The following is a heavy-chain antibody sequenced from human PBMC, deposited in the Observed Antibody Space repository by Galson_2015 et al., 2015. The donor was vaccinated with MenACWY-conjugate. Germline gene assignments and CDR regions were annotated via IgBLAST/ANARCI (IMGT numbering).Heavy chain of an antibody. CDR3: ARGYAGGHMDV. CDR2: LTPHRGGT. V-gene: IGHV1-2*06. J-gene: IGHJ6*03. CDR1: GYTFTGFY. Sequence: SVKVSCKASGYTFTGFYLHWVRQAPGQGLEWMGRLTPHRGGTDYAQKFQGRATMSRDMSINTAYMELSSLRFDDAAIYYCARGYAGGHMDVWGEGTTVTVSS. D-gene: IGHD2-2*01.